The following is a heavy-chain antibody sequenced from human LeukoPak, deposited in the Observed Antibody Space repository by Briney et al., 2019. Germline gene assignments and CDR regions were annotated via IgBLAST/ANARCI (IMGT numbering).Heavy chain of an antibody. Sequence: GGSLRLSCVGSGLTFSNYLMNWVRQAPGKGLEWVSFISSTGGTIYYADAVKGRFTVSRDNAKNSLLLQMNSLRAEDTALYYCARGYSRAAFDIWGQGTMVTVSS. CDR2: ISSTGGTI. CDR1: GLTFSNYL. J-gene: IGHJ3*02. CDR3: ARGYSRAAFDI. V-gene: IGHV3-48*01. D-gene: IGHD2-15*01.